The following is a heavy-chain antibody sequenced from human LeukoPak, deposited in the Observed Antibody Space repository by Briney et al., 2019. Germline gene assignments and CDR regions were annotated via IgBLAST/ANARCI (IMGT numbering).Heavy chain of an antibody. V-gene: IGHV3-30*02. J-gene: IGHJ6*03. Sequence: GGSLRLSCAASGFTFSSYGMHWVRQAPGKGLEWVAFIRYDGSNKYYADSVKGRFTISRDNSKNTLYLQMNSLRAEDTAVYYCAKDRRGDYYYYMDVSGKGTTVTVSS. D-gene: IGHD5-24*01. CDR3: AKDRRGDYYYYMDV. CDR1: GFTFSSYG. CDR2: IRYDGSNK.